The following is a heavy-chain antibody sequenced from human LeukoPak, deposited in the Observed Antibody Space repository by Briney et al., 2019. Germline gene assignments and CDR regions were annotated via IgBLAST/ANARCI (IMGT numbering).Heavy chain of an antibody. CDR2: VYYSGS. CDR1: GGSISGYY. CDR3: ARAVITFGRAIAKGFDS. J-gene: IGHJ4*02. D-gene: IGHD3-16*02. V-gene: IGHV4-59*08. Sequence: KPSETLSLTCTVSGGSISGYYWHWVRQPPGKGLEWIGYVYYSGSSYNPSLKSRVTISEDTSKNQFSLKVDSVTAADTAVYYCARAVITFGRAIAKGFDSWGQGTLVTVSS.